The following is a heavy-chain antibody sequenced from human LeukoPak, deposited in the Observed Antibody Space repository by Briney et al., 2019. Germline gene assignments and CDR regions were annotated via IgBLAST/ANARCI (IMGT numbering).Heavy chain of an antibody. CDR2: INPNSGGT. J-gene: IGHJ3*02. Sequence: ASVKVSCKASGYTFTDHYMHWVRQAPGQGLEWMGWINPNSGGTNYAQKFQGRVTMTRDTSISTAYMELSRLRSDDTAVYYCARARAPVTRISSFDIWGQGTMVTVSS. D-gene: IGHD4-17*01. CDR3: ARARAPVTRISSFDI. V-gene: IGHV1-2*02. CDR1: GYTFTDHY.